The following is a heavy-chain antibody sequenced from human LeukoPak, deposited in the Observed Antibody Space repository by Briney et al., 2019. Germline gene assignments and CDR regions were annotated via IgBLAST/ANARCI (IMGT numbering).Heavy chain of an antibody. D-gene: IGHD3-22*01. CDR3: ARAGGTGVYYYDSSGYYEY. V-gene: IGHV4-31*03. CDR1: GGSISSGGYY. Sequence: SETLSLTCTVSGGSISSGGYYWSWIRQHPGKGLEWIGYIYYSGSTYYNPSLKSRVTISVDTSKNQFSLKLSSVTAADTAVYYCARAGGTGVYYYDSSGYYEYWGQGTLVTVSS. CDR2: IYYSGST. J-gene: IGHJ4*02.